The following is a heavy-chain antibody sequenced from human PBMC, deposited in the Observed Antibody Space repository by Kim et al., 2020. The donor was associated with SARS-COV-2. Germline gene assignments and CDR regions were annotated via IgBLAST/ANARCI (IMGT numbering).Heavy chain of an antibody. D-gene: IGHD6-13*01. V-gene: IGHV3-66*01. CDR2: ICSGGST. CDR3: ARVGAEAVLYYATDV. Sequence: GGSLRLSCAASGFTVSSNYMRWVRQAPGKGLEWVAVICSGGSTYYADYGEGRFTICRDYSKNTQYLQMDRLRAEDTAVYYCARVGAEAVLYYATDVWGQGTTVTVSS. J-gene: IGHJ6*02. CDR1: GFTVSSNY.